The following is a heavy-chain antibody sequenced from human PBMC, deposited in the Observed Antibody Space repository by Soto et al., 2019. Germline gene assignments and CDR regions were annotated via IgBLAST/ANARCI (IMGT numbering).Heavy chain of an antibody. CDR2: MYNNGFT. CDR1: GGSIIRYY. Sequence: SETLSHTCTVSGGSIIRYYWSWIRQPPGKGLEWIGYMYNNGFTRYNPSLRSRVAISLDTAKNQFSLNLSSVTAADTALYYCARQGFGELHGPVDVWGQGITVTVSS. J-gene: IGHJ6*02. CDR3: ARQGFGELHGPVDV. D-gene: IGHD3-10*01. V-gene: IGHV4-59*08.